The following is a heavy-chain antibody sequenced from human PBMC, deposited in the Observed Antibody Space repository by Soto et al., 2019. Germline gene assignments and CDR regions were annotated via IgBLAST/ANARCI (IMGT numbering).Heavy chain of an antibody. Sequence: SVKVSCKASGYTFTYRYLHWVRQAPGQALEWMGWITPFNGNTNYAQKFQDRVTITRDRSMSTAYMELSSLRSEDTAMYYCASADSNYGYYYGMDVWGQGTTVTVSS. J-gene: IGHJ6*02. CDR1: GYTFTYRY. CDR3: ASADSNYGYYYGMDV. D-gene: IGHD4-4*01. CDR2: ITPFNGNT. V-gene: IGHV1-45*02.